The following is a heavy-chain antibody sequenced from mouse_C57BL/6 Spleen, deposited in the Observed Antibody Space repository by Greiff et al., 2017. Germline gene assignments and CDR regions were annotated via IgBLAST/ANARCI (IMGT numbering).Heavy chain of an antibody. CDR1: GYTFTDYY. CDR3: ARRVTTVVYYFDY. Sequence: VQLQQSGPVLVKPGASVKMSCKASGYTFTDYYMNWVKQSHGKSLEWIGVINPYNGGTSYNQKFKGKATLTVDKSSSTAYMELNSLTSEDSAVYYCARRVTTVVYYFDYWGQGTTLTVSS. CDR2: INPYNGGT. V-gene: IGHV1-19*01. D-gene: IGHD1-1*01. J-gene: IGHJ2*01.